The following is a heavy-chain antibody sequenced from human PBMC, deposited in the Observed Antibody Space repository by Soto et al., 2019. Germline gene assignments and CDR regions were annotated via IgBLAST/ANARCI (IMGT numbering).Heavy chain of an antibody. Sequence: EVQLVESGGGLVQPGGSLRLSCTASGFTVSGNYMNWVRQAPGKGLEWVSVTYSGGSTQFADSVKGRFTISRDSSKNTLYFQINNFRPEDTAVYYCARLLLWFGEPFDFWGQGTMVTVSS. J-gene: IGHJ4*02. CDR3: ARLLLWFGEPFDF. CDR2: TYSGGST. D-gene: IGHD3-10*01. V-gene: IGHV3-66*01. CDR1: GFTVSGNY.